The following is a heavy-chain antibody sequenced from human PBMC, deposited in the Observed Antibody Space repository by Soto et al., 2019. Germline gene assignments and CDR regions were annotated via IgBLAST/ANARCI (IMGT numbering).Heavy chain of an antibody. CDR1: GFTFNNYA. Sequence: GGSLRLSCAASGFTFNNYAMNWVRQAPGKGLEWVSTISGSDDSTYYADFVKGRFTVSRDNSKNTLFLQMNSLSADDTAVFYCARVLFTATTAVDYWGEGILVIVSS. D-gene: IGHD4-17*01. CDR2: ISGSDDST. CDR3: ARVLFTATTAVDY. J-gene: IGHJ4*02. V-gene: IGHV3-23*01.